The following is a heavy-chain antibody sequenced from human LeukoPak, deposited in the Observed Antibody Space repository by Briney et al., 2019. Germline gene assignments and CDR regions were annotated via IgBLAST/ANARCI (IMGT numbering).Heavy chain of an antibody. V-gene: IGHV4-39*01. Sequence: SETLSLTCTVSGVSISSSYSYWGWIRQPPGMGLEWIGSIYYTGNTYYNASLKSQVSISIDTSKNQFSLILTSVTAADTAVYYCARQTGSGLFILPGGQGTLVTVSS. CDR1: GVSISSSYSY. CDR3: ARQTGSGLFILP. CDR2: IYYTGNT. D-gene: IGHD3/OR15-3a*01. J-gene: IGHJ4*02.